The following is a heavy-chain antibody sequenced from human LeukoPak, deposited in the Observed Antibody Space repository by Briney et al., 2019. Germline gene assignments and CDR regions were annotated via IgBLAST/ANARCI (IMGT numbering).Heavy chain of an antibody. CDR1: GFTFSSYG. CDR3: AKDAIIAAAGTLVDY. V-gene: IGHV3-30*18. CDR2: ISYDGSNK. D-gene: IGHD6-13*01. Sequence: GGSLRLSCAASGFTFSSYGMHWVRQAPGKGLEWVAVISYDGSNKYYADSVKGRFTISRDNSKNTLYLQMNSLRAEDTAVYYCAKDAIIAAAGTLVDYWGQGTLVTVSS. J-gene: IGHJ4*02.